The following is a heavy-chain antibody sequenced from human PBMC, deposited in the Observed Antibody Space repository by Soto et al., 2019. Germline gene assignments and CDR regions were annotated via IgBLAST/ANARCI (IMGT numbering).Heavy chain of an antibody. CDR2: VNGDSGNT. V-gene: IGHV1-18*01. Sequence: QVHLVQSGAEVKSPGASVKISCKTSGYTFTNYGITWVRQAPGQGLEWVGWVNGDSGNTNYAPKMEGRVTMTTDASTSAADIELRSMRSDGTAVYYCSRGSGLNDGSDLWGQVTVVSV. CDR3: SRGSGLNDGSDL. CDR1: GYTFTNYG. J-gene: IGHJ3*01.